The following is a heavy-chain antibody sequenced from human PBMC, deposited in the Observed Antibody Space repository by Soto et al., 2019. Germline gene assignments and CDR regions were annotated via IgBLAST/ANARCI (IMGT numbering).Heavy chain of an antibody. Sequence: GGSLRLSCAASGFTFSSYAMHWVRQAPGKGLEWVAVISYDGSNKYYADSVKGRFTISRDNSKNTLYLQMNSLRAEDTAVYYCARGISGDYLNYFDYWGQGTLVTVSS. D-gene: IGHD4-17*01. J-gene: IGHJ4*02. CDR3: ARGISGDYLNYFDY. CDR1: GFTFSSYA. CDR2: ISYDGSNK. V-gene: IGHV3-30-3*01.